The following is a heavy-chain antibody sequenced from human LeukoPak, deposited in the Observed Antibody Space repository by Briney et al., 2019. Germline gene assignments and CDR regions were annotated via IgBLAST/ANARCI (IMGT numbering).Heavy chain of an antibody. CDR2: ISGSGSST. V-gene: IGHV3-23*01. J-gene: IGHJ5*02. CDR1: GFTFHIYA. D-gene: IGHD1-1*01. CDR3: AKDRGPYIGIANNWFDP. Sequence: GGSLRVSSVASGFTFHIYAMNLVRQAPGKGLEGVSGISGSGSSTHHADSVKGRFTNSRDNSKNTIYLEINSLRGEDTAVYYCAKDRGPYIGIANNWFDPWGQGTLVIVSS.